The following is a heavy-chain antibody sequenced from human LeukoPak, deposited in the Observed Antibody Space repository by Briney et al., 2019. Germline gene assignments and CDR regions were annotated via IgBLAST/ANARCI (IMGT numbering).Heavy chain of an antibody. CDR1: GFTFSSYD. Sequence: GGSLRLSCAASGFTFSSYDMHWVRQATGKGLEWVSAIGTAGDTYYPGSVKGRSTISRDNAKNSLYLQMNSLRAEDTAVYYCAEGSSSYWGQGTLVTVSS. CDR2: IGTAGDT. CDR3: AEGSSSY. V-gene: IGHV3-13*01. D-gene: IGHD6-6*01. J-gene: IGHJ4*02.